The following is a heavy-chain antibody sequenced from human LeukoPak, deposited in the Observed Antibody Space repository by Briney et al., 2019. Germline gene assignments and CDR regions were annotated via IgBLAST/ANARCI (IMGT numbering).Heavy chain of an antibody. J-gene: IGHJ4*02. CDR1: GGSISGYY. Sequence: SETLSLTCSVSGGSISGYYWSWIRQPPGKGLEWIGYVYSSGSSGSPSYNPSLKSRVTISLDTSDNHFSLKLSSVTAADTAVYYCARHYYDGSDSYSFDSWGQGTLVTVSS. CDR3: ARHYYDGSDSYSFDS. D-gene: IGHD3-16*01. CDR2: VYSSGSSGSP. V-gene: IGHV4-59*08.